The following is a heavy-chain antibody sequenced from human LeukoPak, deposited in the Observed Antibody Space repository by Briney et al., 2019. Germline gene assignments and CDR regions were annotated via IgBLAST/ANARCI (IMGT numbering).Heavy chain of an antibody. Sequence: PGGSLRLSCAASGFTVSSNYMSWVRQAPGKGLEWVSVIYSGGSTYYADSVKGRLTISRDNSKNTLYLQMNSLRAEDTAVYYCARDRLEYYDSSGYLVDYWGQGTLVTVSS. CDR1: GFTVSSNY. CDR3: ARDRLEYYDSSGYLVDY. J-gene: IGHJ4*02. D-gene: IGHD3-22*01. V-gene: IGHV3-66*02. CDR2: IYSGGST.